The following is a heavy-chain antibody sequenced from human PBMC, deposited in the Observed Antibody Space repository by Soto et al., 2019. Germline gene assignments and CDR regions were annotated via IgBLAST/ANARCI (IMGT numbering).Heavy chain of an antibody. D-gene: IGHD4-17*01. J-gene: IGHJ4*02. CDR3: ARDPAVSTDPLDY. Sequence: ASVKVSCKASGYTFTKDGISWVRQAPGQGLEWMGWISADSGYTNYAQKLQGRVTLTTDPVTNTAYMELRSSRSDDTAVYFCARDPAVSTDPLDYWGQGTLVTVSS. CDR2: ISADSGYT. CDR1: GYTFTKDG. V-gene: IGHV1-18*01.